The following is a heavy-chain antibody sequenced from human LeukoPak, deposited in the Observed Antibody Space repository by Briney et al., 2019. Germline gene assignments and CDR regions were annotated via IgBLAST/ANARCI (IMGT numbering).Heavy chain of an antibody. J-gene: IGHJ5*02. CDR1: GFFFSTYA. CDR3: ALLGASAAGT. CDR2: IGIGGGDT. D-gene: IGHD6-13*01. V-gene: IGHV3-23*01. Sequence: GGSLRLSCAASGFFFSTYALSWVRQAPGKGLEWVSTIGIGGGDTYYADSVKGRFTISRDNSKSTLYLQMNSLTIEDISIYYCALLGASAAGTWGQGTLVTVSS.